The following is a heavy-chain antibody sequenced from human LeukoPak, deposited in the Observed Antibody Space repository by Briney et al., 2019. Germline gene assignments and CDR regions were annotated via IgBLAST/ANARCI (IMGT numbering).Heavy chain of an antibody. CDR2: IYYSGST. V-gene: IGHV4-61*08. Sequence: SETLSLTCAVSGGSISSGGYYWSWIRQPPGKGLEWIGYIYYSGSTNYNPSLKSRVTISVDTSKNQFSLKLSSVTAADTAVYYCARQGLVAATPLDYWGQGTLVTVSS. D-gene: IGHD2-15*01. CDR1: GGSISSGGYY. J-gene: IGHJ4*02. CDR3: ARQGLVAATPLDY.